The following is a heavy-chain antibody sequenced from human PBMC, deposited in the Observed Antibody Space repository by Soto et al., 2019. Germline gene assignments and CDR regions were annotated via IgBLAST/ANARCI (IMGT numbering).Heavy chain of an antibody. CDR3: ARDWARGNSGYVGY. V-gene: IGHV3-33*01. D-gene: IGHD5-12*01. CDR1: GFTFSNYG. J-gene: IGHJ4*01. Sequence: QVQLVESGGGVGQPGRSLRLSCAASGFTFSNYGMHWVRQAPGKGLEWVAVIWNDGSNEYYIDSVKGRFIISRDNSKNTEDLQMNGQKPEDRGGDRCARDWARGNSGYVGYRGPGTLVIVSS. CDR2: IWNDGSNE.